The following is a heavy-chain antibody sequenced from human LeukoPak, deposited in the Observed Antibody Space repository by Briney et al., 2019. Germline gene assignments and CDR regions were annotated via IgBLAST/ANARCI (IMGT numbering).Heavy chain of an antibody. Sequence: GASVKVSCKASVYTFTSYGISWVRQAPGQGREWMGWISAYNGSTNYTQKLKGRVTMTTDTSTSTAYMELRSLRSGDTAVDYCARDEAGLWVGELVNYWGQGRLVTVSS. V-gene: IGHV1-18*01. CDR3: ARDEAGLWVGELVNY. CDR2: ISAYNGST. J-gene: IGHJ4*02. CDR1: VYTFTSYG. D-gene: IGHD3-10*01.